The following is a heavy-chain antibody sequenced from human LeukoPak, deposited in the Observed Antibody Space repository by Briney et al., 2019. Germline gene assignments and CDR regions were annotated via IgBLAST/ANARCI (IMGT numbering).Heavy chain of an antibody. Sequence: SGGSLRLSCAASGFTSSTYWMTWVRQAPGKGLEWVANIKQDGSEEYYVDSVKGRFTISRDNAKNSVYLQMNSLRVEDTGVYYCARDRGYSGYDYSDYWGQGTLVTVSS. CDR2: IKQDGSEE. CDR3: ARDRGYSGYDYSDY. J-gene: IGHJ4*02. CDR1: GFTSSTYW. D-gene: IGHD5-12*01. V-gene: IGHV3-7*01.